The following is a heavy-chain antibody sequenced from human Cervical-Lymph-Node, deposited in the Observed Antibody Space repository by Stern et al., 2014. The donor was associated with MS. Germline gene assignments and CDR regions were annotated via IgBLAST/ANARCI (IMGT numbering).Heavy chain of an antibody. J-gene: IGHJ4*02. CDR1: GFTFSSYG. Sequence: QVQLVQSGGGVVQPGRSLRLSCAASGFTFSSYGIHLVRQAPGKGLEWVAVIWYDGSNKYYADSVKGRFTISRDNSKNTLYLQMNSLRAEDTAVYYCALSGAWGQGTLVTVSS. CDR2: IWYDGSNK. D-gene: IGHD7-27*01. V-gene: IGHV3-33*01. CDR3: ALSGA.